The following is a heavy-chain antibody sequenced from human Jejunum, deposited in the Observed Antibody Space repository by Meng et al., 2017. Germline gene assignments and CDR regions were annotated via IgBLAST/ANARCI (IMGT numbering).Heavy chain of an antibody. V-gene: IGHV4-4*02. D-gene: IGHD4-17*01. CDR1: GGSISSGNW. CDR3: ARPKYGDSLGYAFDI. CDR2: IYHSGST. Sequence: GSLRLSCTVSGGSISSGNWWSWVRQPPGKGLEWIGDIYHSGSTNYKPSLKSRLTISIDKSNNQFSLRLNSVTAADTAVYYCARPKYGDSLGYAFDIWGQGTLVTVSS. J-gene: IGHJ3*02.